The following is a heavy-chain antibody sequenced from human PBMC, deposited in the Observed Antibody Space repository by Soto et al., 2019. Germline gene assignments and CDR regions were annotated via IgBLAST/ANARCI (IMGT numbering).Heavy chain of an antibody. CDR2: IYYSGST. CDR1: GGSISSYY. D-gene: IGHD6-13*01. V-gene: IGHV4-59*01. J-gene: IGHJ4*02. CDR3: ARLLAAAGPVFDY. Sequence: SETLSLTCTVSGGSISSYYWSWIRQPPGKGLEWIGYIYYSGSTNYNPSLKSRVTISVDTSKNQFSLKLSSVTAADTAVYYCARLLAAAGPVFDYWGQGTLVTVSS.